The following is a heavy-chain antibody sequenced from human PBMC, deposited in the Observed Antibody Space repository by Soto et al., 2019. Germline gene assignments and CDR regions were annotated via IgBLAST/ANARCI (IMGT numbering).Heavy chain of an antibody. J-gene: IGHJ6*02. CDR1: GFTLTSYG. V-gene: IGHV3-23*01. CDR2: IGRGGDT. CDR3: AKDGTTAGIHYYGMDV. D-gene: IGHD1-1*01. Sequence: GGSQRLSCEVSGFTLTSYGMNWVRQAPDEGLEWVLTIGRGGDTYYADSVKGRFTISRDNSKNTLFLQMNSLRAEDTALYFCAKDGTTAGIHYYGMDVWGQGTTVTVSS.